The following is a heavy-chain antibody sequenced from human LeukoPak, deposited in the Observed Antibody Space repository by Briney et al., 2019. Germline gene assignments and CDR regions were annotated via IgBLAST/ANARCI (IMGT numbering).Heavy chain of an antibody. CDR3: ARDFSPVGAAASWYFDL. CDR2: IYSGGST. CDR1: GFTVSSNY. D-gene: IGHD6-25*01. J-gene: IGHJ2*01. Sequence: PGGSLRLSCAASGFTVSSNYMSWVRQAPGKGLECVSVIYSGGSTYYADSVKGRFTISRDNSKNTLYLQMNSLRAEDTAVYYCARDFSPVGAAASWYFDLWGRGTLVTVSS. V-gene: IGHV3-53*01.